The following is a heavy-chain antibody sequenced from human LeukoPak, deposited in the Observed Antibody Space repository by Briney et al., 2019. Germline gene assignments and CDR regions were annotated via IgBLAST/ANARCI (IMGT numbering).Heavy chain of an antibody. V-gene: IGHV3-30*18. CDR2: ISYDGSNK. CDR1: GFTFSSYG. Sequence: GGSLRLSCAASGFTFSSYGMHWVRQVPGKGLEWVAVISYDGSNKYYADSVKGRFTISRDNSKNTLYLQMNSLRAEDTAVYYCAKDRFVAAAGTYLDYWGQGTLVTVSS. D-gene: IGHD6-13*01. CDR3: AKDRFVAAAGTYLDY. J-gene: IGHJ4*02.